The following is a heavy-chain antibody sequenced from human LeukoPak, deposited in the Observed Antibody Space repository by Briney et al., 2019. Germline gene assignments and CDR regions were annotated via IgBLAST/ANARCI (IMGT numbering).Heavy chain of an antibody. Sequence: ASVKVSCKASGYTFTGYYMYWVRQAPGQGLEWMGWINPNSGGTNYAQKFQGRVTMTRDTSISTAYMELSRLRSDHTAVYYCARDRGERWLQPWGQGTLVTVSS. D-gene: IGHD5-24*01. CDR1: GYTFTGYY. CDR3: ARDRGERWLQP. V-gene: IGHV1-2*02. J-gene: IGHJ5*02. CDR2: INPNSGGT.